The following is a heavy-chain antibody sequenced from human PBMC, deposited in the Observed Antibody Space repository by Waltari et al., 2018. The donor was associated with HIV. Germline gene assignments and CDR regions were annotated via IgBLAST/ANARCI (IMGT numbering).Heavy chain of an antibody. V-gene: IGHV4-39*01. CDR1: GGSISSSSYY. D-gene: IGHD6-19*01. CDR2: IYYSGST. Sequence: QLQLQESGPGLVKPSETLSLPCTVSGGSISSSSYYWGWIRQPPGKGLEWIGSIYYSGSTYYNPSLKSRVTISVDTSKNQFSLKLSSVTAADTAVYYCARRDGSGWDNYYYGMDVWGQGTTVTVSS. J-gene: IGHJ6*02. CDR3: ARRDGSGWDNYYYGMDV.